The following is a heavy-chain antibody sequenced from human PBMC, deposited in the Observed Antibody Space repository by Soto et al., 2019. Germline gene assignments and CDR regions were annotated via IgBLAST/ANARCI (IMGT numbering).Heavy chain of an antibody. V-gene: IGHV1-69*13. D-gene: IGHD5-12*01. Sequence: SVKVSCKASGGTFSSYAISWVRQAPGQGLEWMGGIIPIFGTANYAQKFQGRVTITADESTSTAYMELSSLRSEDTAVYYCARDHYSGYAHTHYFDYWGQGTLVTVSS. J-gene: IGHJ4*02. CDR3: ARDHYSGYAHTHYFDY. CDR1: GGTFSSYA. CDR2: IIPIFGTA.